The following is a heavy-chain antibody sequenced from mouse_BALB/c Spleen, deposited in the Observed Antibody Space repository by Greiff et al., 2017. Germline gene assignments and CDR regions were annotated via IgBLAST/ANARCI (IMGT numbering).Heavy chain of an antibody. V-gene: IGHV1S81*02. CDR2: INPSNGRT. CDR3: AKRGGSLWYFDV. J-gene: IGHJ1*01. D-gene: IGHD1-1*02. CDR1: GYTFTSYW. Sequence: QVQLQQSGAELVKPGASVKLSCKASGYTFTSYWMHWVKQRPGQGLEWIGEINPSNGRTNYNEKFKSKATLTVDKSSSTAYMQLSSLTSEDSAVYYCAKRGGSLWYFDVWGAGTTVTVSS.